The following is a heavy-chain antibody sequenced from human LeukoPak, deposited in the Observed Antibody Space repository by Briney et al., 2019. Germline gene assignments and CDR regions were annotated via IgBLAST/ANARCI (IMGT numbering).Heavy chain of an antibody. CDR3: ARQLRSYPGVSLFDY. CDR1: GGSFGGYY. Sequence: SETLSLTCAVYGGSFGGYYWSWIRQPPGKGLEWIGEIHHSGSTNYNPSPKSRVTIPVDTSKNQFSLKLSSVTAADTAVYYCARQLRSYPGVSLFDYWGQGTLVTVSS. CDR2: IHHSGST. V-gene: IGHV4-34*01. J-gene: IGHJ4*02. D-gene: IGHD1-7*01.